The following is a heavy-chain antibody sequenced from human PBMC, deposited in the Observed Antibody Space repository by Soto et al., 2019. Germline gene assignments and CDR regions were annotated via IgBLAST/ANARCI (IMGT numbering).Heavy chain of an antibody. J-gene: IGHJ4*02. Sequence: QVQLQESGPELVKSSQTLSLTCTVSNGSISTNGHYWTWIRQRPGKGLEWIAYIYYTGNSYYNPSLKSRLTISIYTSKNQFCLTLTSVTAADTAVYYCAREQWGVDSWGQGTMVTVSS. CDR1: NGSISTNGHY. V-gene: IGHV4-31*03. CDR3: AREQWGVDS. CDR2: IYYTGNS. D-gene: IGHD6-19*01.